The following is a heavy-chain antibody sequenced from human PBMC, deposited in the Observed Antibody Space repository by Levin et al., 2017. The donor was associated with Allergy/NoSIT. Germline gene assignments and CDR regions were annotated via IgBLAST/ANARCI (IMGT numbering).Heavy chain of an antibody. CDR1: GDSISSSTYY. CDR2: IFYSGTT. Sequence: SETLSLICTVSGDSISSSTYYWGWIRQPPGKGLEWIGSIFYSGTTYYNPSLKSRVSISEDTSKNPFSLKLTSVTAADTSIYYCAKSSGFRDAFDIWGHGTMVTVSS. J-gene: IGHJ3*02. CDR3: AKSSGFRDAFDI. V-gene: IGHV4-39*01. D-gene: IGHD3-22*01.